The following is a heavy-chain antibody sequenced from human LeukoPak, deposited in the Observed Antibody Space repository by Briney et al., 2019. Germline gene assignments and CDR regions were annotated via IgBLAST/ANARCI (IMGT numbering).Heavy chain of an antibody. Sequence: PSETLSLTCTVSGVSISSYYWSWIRQPPGKGLEWIGYIYYSGSTNYNPSLKSRVTISVDTSKNQFSLKLSSVTAADTAVYYCARSYSYGFFDYWGQGTLVTVSS. CDR2: IYYSGST. CDR3: ARSYSYGFFDY. J-gene: IGHJ4*02. CDR1: GVSISSYY. V-gene: IGHV4-59*01. D-gene: IGHD5-18*01.